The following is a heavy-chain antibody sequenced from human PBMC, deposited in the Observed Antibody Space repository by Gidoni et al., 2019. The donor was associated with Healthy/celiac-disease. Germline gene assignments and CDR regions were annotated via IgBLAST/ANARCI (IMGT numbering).Heavy chain of an antibody. Sequence: EVQLVESGGGLVQPGGSLRLSCAASGFTFNSFWMHWVRQAPGKGLVWVSRINSDGSTTTYADSVKGRFTISRDNAKNTVFLQMNSLRADDTAVYYCARGGITGTTSLYWGQGTLVTVSS. V-gene: IGHV3-74*03. CDR3: ARGGITGTTSLY. D-gene: IGHD1-20*01. J-gene: IGHJ4*02. CDR1: GFTFNSFW. CDR2: INSDGSTT.